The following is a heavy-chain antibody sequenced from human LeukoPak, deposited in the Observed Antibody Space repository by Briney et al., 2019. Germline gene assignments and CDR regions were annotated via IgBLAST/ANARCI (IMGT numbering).Heavy chain of an antibody. CDR1: GGSISSSSFH. Sequence: SETLSLTCTVSGGSISSSSFHWGWIRQPPGKGLEWIGTIFYIGNTYYNPSLNSRVTISVDTSKNQFSLKLSSVTTADTAVYFCASGRWAQLPLYWGQGALVTVSS. CDR3: ASGRWAQLPLY. D-gene: IGHD5-18*01. J-gene: IGHJ4*02. CDR2: IFYIGNT. V-gene: IGHV4-39*07.